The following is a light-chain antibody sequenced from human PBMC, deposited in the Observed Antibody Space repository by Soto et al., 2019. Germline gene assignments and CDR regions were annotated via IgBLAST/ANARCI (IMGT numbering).Light chain of an antibody. CDR1: QSVSSS. V-gene: IGKV3-11*01. CDR3: QQRSNLPWT. J-gene: IGKJ1*01. Sequence: EIVLTQSPGTLSLSPGERATLSCRASQSVSSSLAWYQQKPGQAPRLLIYGASTRATGIPVRFSGSGSGADYTLTISSLEPEDFAVYYCQQRSNLPWTFGQGTKVDIK. CDR2: GAS.